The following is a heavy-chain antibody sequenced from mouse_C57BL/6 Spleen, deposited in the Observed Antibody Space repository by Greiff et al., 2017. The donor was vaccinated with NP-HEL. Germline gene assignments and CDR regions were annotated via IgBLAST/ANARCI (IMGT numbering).Heavy chain of an antibody. D-gene: IGHD1-2*01. CDR3: ARTARIKY. CDR1: GYSITSGYG. Sequence: EVQLQQSGPGLVKPSQSLSLTCTVTGYSITSGYGWNWIRQFPGNKLEWMGYISYSGSTNYNPSLKSRITITRDTSKNQFFLQLNSVTTEDTATYYCARTARIKYWGQGTTLTVSS. J-gene: IGHJ2*01. V-gene: IGHV3-2*02. CDR2: ISYSGST.